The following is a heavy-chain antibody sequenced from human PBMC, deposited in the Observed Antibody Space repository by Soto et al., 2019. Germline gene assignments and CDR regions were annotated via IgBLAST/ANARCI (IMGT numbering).Heavy chain of an antibody. CDR3: ARSLGLDAFDI. J-gene: IGHJ3*02. D-gene: IGHD6-19*01. V-gene: IGHV4-59*01. CDR1: GGSISSYY. CDR2: IYYSGST. Sequence: SETLSLTCTVSGGSISSYYWSWIRQPPGKGLEWIGYIYYSGSTNYNPSHKSRDTISVDTSKNQFSLKLSSVTAADTAVYYCARSLGLDAFDIWGQGTMVTVSS.